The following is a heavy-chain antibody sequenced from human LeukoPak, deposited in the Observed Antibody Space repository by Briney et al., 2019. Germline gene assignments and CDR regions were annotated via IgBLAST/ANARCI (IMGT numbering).Heavy chain of an antibody. CDR1: GYSFTSYW. J-gene: IGHJ4*02. Sequence: RRGESLKISCMGSGYSFTSYWIGWMRQMPGKGLEWMGILYPGDSDTRYSSSFQGQVTISADKSISTAYLQWSSLKASDTAMYYCARRGYSYGRYYFDYWGQGTLVTVSS. CDR3: ARRGYSYGRYYFDY. D-gene: IGHD5-18*01. V-gene: IGHV5-51*01. CDR2: LYPGDSDT.